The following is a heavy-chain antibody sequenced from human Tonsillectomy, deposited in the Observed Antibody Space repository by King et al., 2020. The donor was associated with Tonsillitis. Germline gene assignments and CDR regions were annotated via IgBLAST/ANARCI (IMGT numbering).Heavy chain of an antibody. J-gene: IGHJ2*01. D-gene: IGHD2-21*02. Sequence: VQLVESGGGLVQPGGSLRLSCAASGFTFSSYWMSWVRQAPGKGLEWVANIKQDGSEKYYVDSVKGRFTISRDNAKNSLYLQMNSLRAENTAVYYCEGDDVVVTAPYWYFDLWGRGTLVTVSS. CDR3: EGDDVVVTAPYWYFDL. CDR2: IKQDGSEK. CDR1: GFTFSSYW. V-gene: IGHV3-7*01.